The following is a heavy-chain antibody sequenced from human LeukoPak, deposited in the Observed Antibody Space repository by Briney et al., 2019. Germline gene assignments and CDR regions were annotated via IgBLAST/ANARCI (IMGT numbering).Heavy chain of an antibody. CDR3: ARGEGNFGY. J-gene: IGHJ4*02. Sequence: PGGSLRLSCAASGFTFSSYSMNWVRQAPGKGLEWVSSISSSSSYISYADSVKGRFTISRDNARISLYLQMNSLRAEDTAVYYCARGEGNFGYWGQGTLVTVSS. CDR2: ISSSSSYI. CDR1: GFTFSSYS. D-gene: IGHD3-16*01. V-gene: IGHV3-21*01.